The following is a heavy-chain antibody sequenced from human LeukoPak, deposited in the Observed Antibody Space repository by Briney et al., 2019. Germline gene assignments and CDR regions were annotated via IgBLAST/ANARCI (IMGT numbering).Heavy chain of an antibody. J-gene: IGHJ4*02. CDR2: ISSSSSYI. D-gene: IGHD5-18*01. Sequence: PGGSLRLSCAASGFTFSSYSMNWVRQAPGKGLEWVSSISSSSSYIYYADSVKGRFTTSRDNAKNSLCLQMNSLRAEDTAVYYCARGTVAVGYNHENGDYWGQGTLVTVSS. CDR1: GFTFSSYS. V-gene: IGHV3-21*01. CDR3: ARGTVAVGYNHENGDY.